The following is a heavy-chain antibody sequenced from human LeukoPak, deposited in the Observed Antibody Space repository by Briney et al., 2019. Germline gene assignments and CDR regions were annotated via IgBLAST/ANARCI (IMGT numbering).Heavy chain of an antibody. CDR1: GGSVSSGSYY. J-gene: IGHJ4*02. D-gene: IGHD2-2*01. Sequence: SETLSLTCTVSGGSVSSGSYYWSWIRQPPGKGLEWIGYIYYSGSTNYNPSLKSRVTISVDTSKNQFSLKLSSVTAADTAVYYCARVGSSTNGEIDYWGQGTLVTVSS. CDR2: IYYSGST. V-gene: IGHV4-61*01. CDR3: ARVGSSTNGEIDY.